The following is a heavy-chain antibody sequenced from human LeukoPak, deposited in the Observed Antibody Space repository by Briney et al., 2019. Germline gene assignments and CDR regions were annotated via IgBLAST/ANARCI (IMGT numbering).Heavy chain of an antibody. V-gene: IGHV4-39*07. J-gene: IGHJ4*02. CDR1: GFTFSSYS. CDR3: ARGGYSYGRTMSNFDY. D-gene: IGHD5-18*01. CDR2: IYYSGST. Sequence: GSLRLSCAASGFTFSSYSMNWVRQPPGKGLEWIGSIYYSGSTYYNPSLKSRVTISVDTSKNQFSLKLSSVTAADTAVYYCARGGYSYGRTMSNFDYWGQGTLVTVSS.